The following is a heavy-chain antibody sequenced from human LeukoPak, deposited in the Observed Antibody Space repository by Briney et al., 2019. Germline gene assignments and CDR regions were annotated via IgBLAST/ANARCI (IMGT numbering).Heavy chain of an antibody. CDR1: GFTFSSYW. CDR3: ARGGGGHSNGMDV. D-gene: IGHD3-16*01. J-gene: IGHJ6*02. V-gene: IGHV3-74*01. Sequence: GGSLRLSCAASGFTFSSYWMHWVRHAPGKGLVWVSHINTDGSSTSYADSVKGRFTISRDNAKNTLYLQMNSLRAEDTAVYYCARGGGGHSNGMDVWGQGTTVTVSS. CDR2: INTDGSST.